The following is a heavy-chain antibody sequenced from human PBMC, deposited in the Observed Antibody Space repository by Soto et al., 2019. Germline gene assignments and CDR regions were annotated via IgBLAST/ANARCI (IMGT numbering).Heavy chain of an antibody. CDR1: GFTFSTYG. CDR3: AKDQGGGGSSSDY. Sequence: QVQLVESGGGVVQPGRSLRLSCAASGFTFSTYGMHWVRQAPGKGLEWVAVISFDGNNKNYGESVKGRFTISRDNYKNTLYLQMNSLSDEDTAVYYCAKDQGGGGSSSDYWGQGTLVTVSS. J-gene: IGHJ4*02. CDR2: ISFDGNNK. D-gene: IGHD3-16*01. V-gene: IGHV3-30*18.